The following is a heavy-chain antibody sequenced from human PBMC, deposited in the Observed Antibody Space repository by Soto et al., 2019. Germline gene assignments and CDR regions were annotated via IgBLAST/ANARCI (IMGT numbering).Heavy chain of an antibody. CDR3: ARGDSTDCSNGVCSFFYYHDMDV. J-gene: IGHJ6*02. D-gene: IGHD2-8*01. V-gene: IGHV1-2*04. Sequence: ASVKVSCKASGYSFTDYHIHWVRQAPGQGLEWLGRINPKSGGTSTAQKFQGWVTMTTDTSISTASMELTRLTSDDTAIYYCARGDSTDCSNGVCSFFYYHDMDVWGQGTTVPVSS. CDR1: GYSFTDYH. CDR2: INPKSGGT.